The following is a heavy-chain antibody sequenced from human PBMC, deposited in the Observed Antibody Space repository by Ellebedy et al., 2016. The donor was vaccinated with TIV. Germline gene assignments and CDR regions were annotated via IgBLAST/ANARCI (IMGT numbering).Heavy chain of an antibody. V-gene: IGHV4-31*02. CDR1: SYSISTGYF. Sequence: SCHVTSYSISTGYFWGWIRQHPGKGLEWIGYMYYSGSTYYNPSLKSRVNISLDTSKNQFSLKLSSVTAADTAVYYCAREGNYYSGTHYRPIDFWGQGTLVTVSS. CDR3: AREGNYYSGTHYRPIDF. D-gene: IGHD3-10*01. CDR2: MYYSGST. J-gene: IGHJ4*02.